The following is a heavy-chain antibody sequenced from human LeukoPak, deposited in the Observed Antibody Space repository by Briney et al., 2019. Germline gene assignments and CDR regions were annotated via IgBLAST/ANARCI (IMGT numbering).Heavy chain of an antibody. CDR2: IIPIFGKA. CDR1: GGTLSNYA. J-gene: IGHJ4*02. CDR3: ARGWLAETTVVTPYNY. D-gene: IGHD4-23*01. V-gene: IGHV1-69*13. Sequence: SVKVSCKASGGTLSNYAINWVRQAPGQGLEWMGGIIPIFGKANYAQKFQGRVTITADESTRTAYMELSGLRSEDTAVYYCARGWLAETTVVTPYNYWGRGTLVSVSS.